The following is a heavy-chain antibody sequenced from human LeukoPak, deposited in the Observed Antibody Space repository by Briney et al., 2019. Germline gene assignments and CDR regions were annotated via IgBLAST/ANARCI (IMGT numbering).Heavy chain of an antibody. Sequence: PSETLSLTCTVSGDSISINYNWGWIRQPPGKGLEWIGSILYSGATHYSPSLKSRVTISVDTSKNQFSLKLSSMTAADTAVYYCVRHRQWLLFPDYWGQGTLVTVSS. J-gene: IGHJ4*02. V-gene: IGHV4-39*01. CDR1: GDSISINYN. D-gene: IGHD6-19*01. CDR2: ILYSGAT. CDR3: VRHRQWLLFPDY.